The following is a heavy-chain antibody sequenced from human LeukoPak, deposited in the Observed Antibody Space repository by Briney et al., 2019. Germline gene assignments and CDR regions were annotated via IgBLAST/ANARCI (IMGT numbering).Heavy chain of an antibody. CDR1: GYTFTSYG. D-gene: IGHD6-13*01. J-gene: IGHJ6*02. CDR3: ATWGSSSSPLPDMDV. V-gene: IGHV1-18*01. CDR2: ISAYNGNT. Sequence: ASVKVSCKASGYTFTSYGISWVRQAPGQGLEWMGWISAYNGNTNYAQKFQGRVTMTEDTSTDTAYMELSSLRSEDTAMYYCATWGSSSSPLPDMDVWGQGTKVTVSS.